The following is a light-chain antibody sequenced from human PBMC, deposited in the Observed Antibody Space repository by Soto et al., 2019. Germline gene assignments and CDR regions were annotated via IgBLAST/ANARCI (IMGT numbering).Light chain of an antibody. CDR2: DAS. CDR3: QQYNGYSS. J-gene: IGKJ1*01. Sequence: DIQMTQSPSTLSASVGDRVTITCRSSQSISSWMAWYQQKPGKAPNLLIYDASSLESGVPSRFSGSGSGTEFTVTSSSRQSDDFATYYCQQYNGYSSFGQGTKVEIK. V-gene: IGKV1-5*01. CDR1: QSISSW.